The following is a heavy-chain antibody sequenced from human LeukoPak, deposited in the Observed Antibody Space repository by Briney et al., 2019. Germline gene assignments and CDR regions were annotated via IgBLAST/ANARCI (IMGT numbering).Heavy chain of an antibody. D-gene: IGHD5-12*01. Sequence: GASVRVSCKASGYTFTAYYIHWVRQAPGQGLEWMGWINPNSGVTNYAQKFQGRVTMTRDTAISTAYMELRSLRSDDTAVYYCARVNSDYVGPGYYYVMDVWGQGTTVSVSS. CDR1: GYTFTAYY. V-gene: IGHV1-2*02. CDR2: INPNSGVT. J-gene: IGHJ6*02. CDR3: ARVNSDYVGPGYYYVMDV.